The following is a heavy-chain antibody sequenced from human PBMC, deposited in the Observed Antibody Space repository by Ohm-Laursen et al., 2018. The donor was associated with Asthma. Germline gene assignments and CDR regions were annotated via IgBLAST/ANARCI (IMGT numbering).Heavy chain of an antibody. CDR2: IYYSGST. Sequence: TLSLTCTVSGGSISSGDYYWSWIRQPPGKGLGWIGYIYYSGSTYYNPSLKSRVTISVDTSKNQFSLKLSSVTAADTAVYYCASASSGSYYSPKFDYWGQGTMVTVSS. D-gene: IGHD3-10*01. CDR3: ASASSGSYYSPKFDY. CDR1: GGSISSGDYY. J-gene: IGHJ4*02. V-gene: IGHV4-30-4*01.